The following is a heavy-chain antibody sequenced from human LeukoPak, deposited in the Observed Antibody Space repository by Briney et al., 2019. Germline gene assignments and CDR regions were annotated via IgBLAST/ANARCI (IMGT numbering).Heavy chain of an antibody. Sequence: ASVKVSCKASGYTFTGYHMHWVRQAPGQGLEWMGWIKPNSGGTNYAQKFQGRVTMTRDTSINTSYMELSRLRSDDTAIYYCARADSWSILDYWGQGTLVTVSS. V-gene: IGHV1-2*02. J-gene: IGHJ4*02. D-gene: IGHD1-26*01. CDR2: IKPNSGGT. CDR1: GYTFTGYH. CDR3: ARADSWSILDY.